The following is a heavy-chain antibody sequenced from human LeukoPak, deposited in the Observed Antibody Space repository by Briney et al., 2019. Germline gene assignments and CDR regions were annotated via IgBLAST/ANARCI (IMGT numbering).Heavy chain of an antibody. CDR3: ARGPEVTTISYYYYYMDV. D-gene: IGHD2-21*02. V-gene: IGHV1-18*01. J-gene: IGHJ6*03. CDR1: GYTFTSYG. Sequence: ASVKASCKASGYTFTSYGISWVRQAPGQGLEWMGWISAYNGNTNYAQKLQGRVTMTTDTSTSTAYMELRSLRSDDTAVYYCARGPEVTTISYYYYYMDVWGKGTTVTVSS. CDR2: ISAYNGNT.